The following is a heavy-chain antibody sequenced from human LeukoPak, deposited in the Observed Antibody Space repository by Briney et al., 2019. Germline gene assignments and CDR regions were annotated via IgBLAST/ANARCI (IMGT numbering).Heavy chain of an antibody. V-gene: IGHV4-39*07. J-gene: IGHJ6*03. CDR3: ARGRYYYYMDV. CDR2: IYYSGST. CDR1: GGSISSSSYY. Sequence: PSETLSLTCTVSGGSISSSSYYWGWIRQPPGKGLEWIGSIYYSGSTYYNPSLKSRVTISVDTSKNQFSLKLSSVTAADTAVYYCARGRYYYYMDVWGKGTTVTVSS.